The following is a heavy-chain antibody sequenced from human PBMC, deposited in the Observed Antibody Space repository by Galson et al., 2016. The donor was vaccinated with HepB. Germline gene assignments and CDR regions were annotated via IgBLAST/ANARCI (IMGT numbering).Heavy chain of an antibody. CDR2: IYYSGST. CDR3: ASLVFEGSYPFDY. Sequence: TLSLTCTVSGGSIRSGGHYWSWIRHHPGKGLEWIGYIYYSGSTYYNPSLESRVTISVDTSQSQFSLKLTSVTAADTALYYCASLVFEGSYPFDYWGQGTLVTVSS. J-gene: IGHJ4*02. V-gene: IGHV4-31*03. D-gene: IGHD1-26*01. CDR1: GGSIRSGGHY.